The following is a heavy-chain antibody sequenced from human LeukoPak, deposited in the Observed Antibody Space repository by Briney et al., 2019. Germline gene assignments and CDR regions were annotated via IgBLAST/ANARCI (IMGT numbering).Heavy chain of an antibody. V-gene: IGHV3-30*02. J-gene: IGHJ4*01. Sequence: PGGSLRLSCAASGFTFSSYGMHWVRQAPGKGLEWVAFIRYDGSNKYYADSVKGRFTISRDNSKNTLYLQMNSLRAEDTAVYYCAKEGGTRRRAFDYWGHGTLVTVSS. CDR1: GFTFSSYG. D-gene: IGHD5-24*01. CDR3: AKEGGTRRRAFDY. CDR2: IRYDGSNK.